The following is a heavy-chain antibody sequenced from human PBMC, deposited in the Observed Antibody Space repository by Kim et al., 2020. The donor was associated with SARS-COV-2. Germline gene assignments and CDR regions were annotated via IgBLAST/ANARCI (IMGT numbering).Heavy chain of an antibody. CDR3: ARSPSRACSSTSCYPKRNWFDP. V-gene: IGHV4-34*01. CDR1: GGSFSGYY. D-gene: IGHD2-2*01. CDR2: INHSGST. Sequence: SETLSLTCAVYGGSFSGYYWSWIRQPPGKGLEWIGEINHSGSTNYNPSLKSRVTISVDTSKNQFSLKLSSVTAADTAVYYCARSPSRACSSTSCYPKRNWFDPWGQGTLVTVSS. J-gene: IGHJ5*02.